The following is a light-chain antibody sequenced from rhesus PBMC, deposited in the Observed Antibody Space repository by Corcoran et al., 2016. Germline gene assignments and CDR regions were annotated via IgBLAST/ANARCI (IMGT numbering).Light chain of an antibody. V-gene: IGLV3-25*02. CDR2: GDT. J-gene: IGLJ1*01. CDR1: NIGSKN. Sequence: SYELTQPPSVSAASGQTAKINCEGDNIGSKNVHWYQQRPPQAPFLIIYGDTRRPSGIPERFSGSNSGTIATLTITRVEAGDEADFFCQVWDTDSKYIFGTGTRLTVL. CDR3: QVWDTDSKYI.